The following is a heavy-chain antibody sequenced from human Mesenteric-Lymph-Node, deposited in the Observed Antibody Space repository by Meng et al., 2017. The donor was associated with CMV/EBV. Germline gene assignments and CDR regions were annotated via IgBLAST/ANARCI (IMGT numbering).Heavy chain of an antibody. Sequence: CRASGYIFIIYGMYWVRQAPGQRLEWMGWINTANGNTKYSDKFQGRVTINRDISARTAYMNLSSLRSEDTAVYYCVRSWSTTEYLDYWGQGTLVTVSS. CDR1: GYIFIIYG. CDR3: VRSWSTTEYLDY. J-gene: IGHJ4*02. V-gene: IGHV1-3*04. D-gene: IGHD1-1*01. CDR2: INTANGNT.